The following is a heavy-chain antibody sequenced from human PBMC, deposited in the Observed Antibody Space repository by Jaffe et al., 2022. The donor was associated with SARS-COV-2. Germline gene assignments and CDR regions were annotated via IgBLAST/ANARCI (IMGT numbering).Heavy chain of an antibody. CDR2: IYYSGST. J-gene: IGHJ5*02. V-gene: IGHV4-59*01. D-gene: IGHD3-3*01. CDR1: GGSISSYY. Sequence: QVQLQESGPGLVKPSETLSLTCTVSGGSISSYYWSWIRQPPGKGLEWIGYIYYSGSTNYNPSLKSRVTISVDTSKNQFSLKLSSVTAADTAVYYCARDLGGITTLGFDPWGQGTLVTVSS. CDR3: ARDLGGITTLGFDP.